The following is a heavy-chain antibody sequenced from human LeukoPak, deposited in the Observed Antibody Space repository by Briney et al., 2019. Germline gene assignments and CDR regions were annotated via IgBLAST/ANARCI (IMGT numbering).Heavy chain of an antibody. Sequence: ASVKVSCKASGYSFTSYGSTWVRQAPGQGPEWMGWSSTYNGHTDYAQKFQDRVTMTTDTSTSTGDMELRSLRPDDTAMYYCARGSDLDYWGQGTLVTVSS. J-gene: IGHJ4*02. CDR2: SSTYNGHT. CDR1: GYSFTSYG. V-gene: IGHV1-18*01. CDR3: ARGSDLDY. D-gene: IGHD3-3*01.